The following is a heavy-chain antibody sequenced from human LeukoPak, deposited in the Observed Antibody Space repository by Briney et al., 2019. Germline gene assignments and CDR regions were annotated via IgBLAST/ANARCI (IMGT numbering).Heavy chain of an antibody. Sequence: SETLSLTCAVSGGSISSSNWWSWVRQPPGKGLEWIGEIYHSGSTYYNPSLKSRVTISVDRSKNQFSLKLSSVTAADTAVYYCARALYYYDSSGYYFDYWGQGTLVTVSS. CDR1: GGSISSSNW. CDR2: IYHSGST. V-gene: IGHV4-4*02. D-gene: IGHD3-22*01. CDR3: ARALYYYDSSGYYFDY. J-gene: IGHJ4*02.